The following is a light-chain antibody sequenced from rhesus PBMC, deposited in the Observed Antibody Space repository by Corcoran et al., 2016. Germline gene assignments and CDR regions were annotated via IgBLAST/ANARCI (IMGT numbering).Light chain of an antibody. J-gene: IGLJ1*01. Sequence: QSALTQHPSVSNSLGRSVTISCTGTSSDIGGSNDVSWYQQHPGTAPRLLIYDVSKRPSGVADRFSGHKSGNTASLTISGLQAGDEAVYYCCSYRSGSTYYIFGAGTRLTV. CDR3: CSYRSGSTYYI. CDR2: DVS. CDR1: SSDIGGSND. V-gene: IGLV2S9*01.